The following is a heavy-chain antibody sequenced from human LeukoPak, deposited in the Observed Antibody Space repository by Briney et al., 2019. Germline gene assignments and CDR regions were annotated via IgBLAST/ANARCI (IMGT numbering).Heavy chain of an antibody. CDR1: GFTFSDCY. J-gene: IGHJ4*02. CDR2: ISRGGNTI. V-gene: IGHV3-11*01. Sequence: GGSLRLSCAASGFTFSDCYMTWIRQAPGKGLEWVSYISRGGNTINYADSVKGRFTISRDNAKNSLYLQMNSLRAEDTAVYYCARGNYLDYWGQGTLVTVSS. CDR3: ARGNYLDY.